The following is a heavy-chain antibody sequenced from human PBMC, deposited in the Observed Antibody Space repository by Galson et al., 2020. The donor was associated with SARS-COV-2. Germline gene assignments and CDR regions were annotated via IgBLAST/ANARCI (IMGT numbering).Heavy chain of an antibody. CDR1: LRFSASA. V-gene: IGHV3-33*01. D-gene: IGHD3-22*01. Sequence: GGSLRLSCGLRFSASAINWARPAPGQGLAWVAVIWYGGSFISYQDSVRGRFTVSRDDSTNTVHLEMNRLRADDTAMYYCARGSGLSSPPAHYYDTSGYFAEYFQDWGLGTLVTVSS. CDR3: ARGSGLSSPPAHYYDTSGYFAEYFQD. J-gene: IGHJ1*01. CDR2: IWYGGSFI.